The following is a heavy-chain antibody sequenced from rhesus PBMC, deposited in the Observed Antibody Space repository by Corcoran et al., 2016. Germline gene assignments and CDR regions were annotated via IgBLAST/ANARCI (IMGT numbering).Heavy chain of an antibody. CDR1: GYSISSGYG. D-gene: IGHD1-44*01. CDR2: ILYSGST. Sequence: QVQLQESGPGLVKPSETLSLTCAVSGYSISSGYGWSWIRQPPGKGLEWIGYILYSGSTSYNPSLNGRVTSSRDPSKNQFSLKLSSVTAADTAVYYCARESGGGLGYWGQGVLVTVSS. J-gene: IGHJ4*01. V-gene: IGHV4-122*02. CDR3: ARESGGGLGY.